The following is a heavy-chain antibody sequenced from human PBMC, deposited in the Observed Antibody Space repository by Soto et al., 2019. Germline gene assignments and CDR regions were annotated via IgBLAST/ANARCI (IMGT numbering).Heavy chain of an antibody. J-gene: IGHJ3*02. V-gene: IGHV3-23*01. CDR1: GITCSSYG. CDR2: ISGSGGNT. D-gene: IGHD3-10*01. CDR3: AKGREGFGNDAFDI. Sequence: GGCLRLCCAASGITCSSYGMSWVRQAPWKGLEWVSAISGSGGNTYYADSVKGRFTISRDNSKNTLYLQMNTLRAEDTAVYFCAKGREGFGNDAFDIWGQGTMVTVSS.